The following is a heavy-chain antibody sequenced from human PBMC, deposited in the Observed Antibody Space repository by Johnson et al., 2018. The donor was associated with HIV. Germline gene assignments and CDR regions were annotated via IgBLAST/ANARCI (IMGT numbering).Heavy chain of an antibody. Sequence: QVQLVESGGGVVQPGRSLRLSCAASGFTFSSYAMHWVRQAPGKGLEWVAVISYDGSNKYYADSVKGRFTISRDNSKNTLYLQMNSLRTEDTAVYYCAKDRVEEVVVHDAFDIWGQGTMVTVSS. CDR1: GFTFSSYA. CDR3: AKDRVEEVVVHDAFDI. J-gene: IGHJ3*02. CDR2: ISYDGSNK. D-gene: IGHD3-22*01. V-gene: IGHV3-30*04.